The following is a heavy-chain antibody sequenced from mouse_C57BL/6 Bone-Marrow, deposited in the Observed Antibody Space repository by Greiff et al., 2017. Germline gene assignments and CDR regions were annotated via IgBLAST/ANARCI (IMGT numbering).Heavy chain of an antibody. CDR2: IYPGDGDT. J-gene: IGHJ2*01. V-gene: IGHV1-82*01. D-gene: IGHD1-1*01. CDR1: GYAFSSSW. CDR3: ARDYGSSPFDY. Sequence: QVQLQQSGPELVKPGASVKISCKASGYAFSSSWMNWVKQRPGKGLEWIGRIYPGDGDTNYNGKFKGKATLTADKSSSTAYMQLSSLTSEDSAVYFCARDYGSSPFDYWGQGTTLTVSS.